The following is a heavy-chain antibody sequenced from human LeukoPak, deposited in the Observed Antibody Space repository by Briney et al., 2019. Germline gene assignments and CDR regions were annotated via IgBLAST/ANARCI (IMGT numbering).Heavy chain of an antibody. D-gene: IGHD6-13*01. CDR2: IIPIFGTA. CDR3: ARDRTPYSSSWGAFDI. CDR1: GYTFTGYY. J-gene: IGHJ3*02. Sequence: ASVKVSCKASGYTFTGYYMHWVRQAPGQGLEWMGGIIPIFGTANYAQKFQGRVTITTDESTSTAYMELSSLRSEDTAVYYCARDRTPYSSSWGAFDIWGQGTMVTVSS. V-gene: IGHV1-69*05.